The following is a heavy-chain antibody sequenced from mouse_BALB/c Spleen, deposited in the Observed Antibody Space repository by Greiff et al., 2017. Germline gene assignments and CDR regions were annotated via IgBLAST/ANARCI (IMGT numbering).Heavy chain of an antibody. Sequence: VQLQQSAAELARPGASVKMSCKASGYTFTSYTMHWVKQRPGQGLEWIGYINPSSGYTEYNQKFKDKTTLTADKSSSTAYMQLSSLTSEDSAVYYCARDYGGAMDYWGQGTSVTVSS. V-gene: IGHV1-4*02. CDR1: GYTFTSYT. CDR2: INPSSGYT. D-gene: IGHD1-1*01. CDR3: ARDYGGAMDY. J-gene: IGHJ4*01.